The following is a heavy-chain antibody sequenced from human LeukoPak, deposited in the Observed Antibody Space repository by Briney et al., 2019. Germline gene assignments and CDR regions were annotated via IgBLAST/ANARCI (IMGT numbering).Heavy chain of an antibody. V-gene: IGHV3-30-3*01. J-gene: IGHJ4*02. Sequence: PGGSLRLSCAASGFTFSSYAMHWVRQAPGKGLEWVAVISYDGSNKYYADSVKGRFTISRDNSKNTLYLQMNSLRAEDTAVYYCARCSGWHHCFDYWGQGTLVTVSS. CDR3: ARCSGWHHCFDY. D-gene: IGHD6-19*01. CDR1: GFTFSSYA. CDR2: ISYDGSNK.